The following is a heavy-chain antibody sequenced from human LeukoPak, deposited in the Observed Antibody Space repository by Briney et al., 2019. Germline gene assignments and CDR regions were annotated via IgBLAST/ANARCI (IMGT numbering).Heavy chain of an antibody. CDR1: GNSISSYY. V-gene: IGHV4-4*07. D-gene: IGHD3-22*01. J-gene: IGHJ3*02. Sequence: PSETLSLTCTVSGNSISSYYWSWIRQPAGKGLEWIGRIYTSGSTNYNPSLKSRVTMSVDTSKNQFSLKLSSVTAADTAVYYCARDRSIRYYYDSSGYLYFDAFDIWGQGTMVTVSS. CDR2: IYTSGST. CDR3: ARDRSIRYYYDSSGYLYFDAFDI.